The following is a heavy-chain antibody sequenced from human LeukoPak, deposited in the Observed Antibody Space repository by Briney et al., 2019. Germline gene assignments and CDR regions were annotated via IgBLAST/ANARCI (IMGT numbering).Heavy chain of an antibody. Sequence: ASVKVSCKASGYTFTSYGISWVRQAPGQGLEWMGWISAYNGNTNYAQKFQGRVTITADKSTSTAYMELSSLRSEDTAVYYCARGYSSGWDGGFDYWGQGTLVTVSS. CDR3: ARGYSSGWDGGFDY. J-gene: IGHJ4*02. CDR2: ISAYNGNT. D-gene: IGHD6-19*01. CDR1: GYTFTSYG. V-gene: IGHV1-18*01.